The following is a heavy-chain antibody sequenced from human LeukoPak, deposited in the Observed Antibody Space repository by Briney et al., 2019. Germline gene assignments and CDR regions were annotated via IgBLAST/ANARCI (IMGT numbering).Heavy chain of an antibody. CDR2: ISGTGGT. CDR1: GFIFSGYA. Sequence: PGGSLRLSCAASGFIFSGYAMSGVRQAPGKGLEWLSAISGTGGTYYADSVKGRFSISRDNSKNTLYLQMNSLRAEDTAVYYCSKSPGGWSNFDYWGQGSLVTVSS. CDR3: SKSPGGWSNFDY. D-gene: IGHD6-19*01. V-gene: IGHV3-23*01. J-gene: IGHJ4*02.